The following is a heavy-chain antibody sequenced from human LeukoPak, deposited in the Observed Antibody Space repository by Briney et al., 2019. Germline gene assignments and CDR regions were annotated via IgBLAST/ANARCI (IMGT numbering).Heavy chain of an antibody. Sequence: SETLSLTCTVSGGSISSSSYYWGWIRQPPGKGLEWIGSIYYSGSTYYNPSLKSRVTISVDTSKNQFSLKLSSVTAADTAVYYCARDGQDTGWFDPWGQGTLVTVSS. J-gene: IGHJ5*02. CDR2: IYYSGST. CDR1: GGSISSSSYY. V-gene: IGHV4-39*07. D-gene: IGHD2-15*01. CDR3: ARDGQDTGWFDP.